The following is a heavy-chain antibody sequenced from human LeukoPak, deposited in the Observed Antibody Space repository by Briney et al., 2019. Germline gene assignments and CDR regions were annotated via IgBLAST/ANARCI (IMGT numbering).Heavy chain of an antibody. Sequence: GGSLRLSCAASGFTFSGSAMHWVRQASGKGLEWVGRIRSKANSYATAYAASVKGRFTISRDDSKNTAYLQMNSLKTEDTAVYYCTRRGYSSGSQEAFDIWGQGTMVTVSS. V-gene: IGHV3-73*01. CDR2: IRSKANSYAT. CDR1: GFTFSGSA. D-gene: IGHD6-19*01. CDR3: TRRGYSSGSQEAFDI. J-gene: IGHJ3*02.